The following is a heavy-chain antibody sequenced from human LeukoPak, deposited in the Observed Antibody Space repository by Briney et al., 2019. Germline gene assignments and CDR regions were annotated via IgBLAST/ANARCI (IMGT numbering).Heavy chain of an antibody. D-gene: IGHD3-16*01. J-gene: IGHJ4*02. CDR3: ARLRLGEFPFDY. CDR1: GFTFSSYA. Sequence: GGSLRLSCAASGFTFSSYAMSWVRQAPGKGLEWASAISGSGGSTYYADSVKGRFTISRDDSKNTLYLQMNSLRAEDTAVYYCARLRLGEFPFDYWGQGTLVTVSS. V-gene: IGHV3-23*01. CDR2: ISGSGGST.